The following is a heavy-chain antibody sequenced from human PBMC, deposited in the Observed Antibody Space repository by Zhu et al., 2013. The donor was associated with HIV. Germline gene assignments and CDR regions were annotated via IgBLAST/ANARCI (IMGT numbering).Heavy chain of an antibody. CDR1: GYTFRDYA. V-gene: IGHV1-3*01. CDR3: ARGGNYYDSSGYYYGDAFDI. CDR2: INAGNGNT. D-gene: IGHD3-22*01. J-gene: IGHJ3*02. Sequence: QVQLVQSGAEVRRPGASVKVSCKASGYTSTRYTSGYTFRDYAMHWVRQAPGQGLEWMGWINAGNGNTKYSQKFQGRVTITRDTSASTAYMELSSLRSEDTAMYYXARGGNYYDSSGYYYGDAFDIWAKGQWSPSLQ.